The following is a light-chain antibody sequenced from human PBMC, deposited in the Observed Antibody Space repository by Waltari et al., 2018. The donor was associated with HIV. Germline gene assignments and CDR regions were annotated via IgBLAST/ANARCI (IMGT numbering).Light chain of an antibody. J-gene: IGLJ2*01. CDR3: QAWDSSTLV. CDR2: QDS. Sequence: SYELTQRPSVSVSPGQKASITCPGDKLGENTACWYQQKPGQSPVLVIYQDSKRPSGIPERFSGSNSGNTATLTISGTQAMDEADYYCQAWDSSTLVFGGGTKLTVL. CDR1: KLGENT. V-gene: IGLV3-1*01.